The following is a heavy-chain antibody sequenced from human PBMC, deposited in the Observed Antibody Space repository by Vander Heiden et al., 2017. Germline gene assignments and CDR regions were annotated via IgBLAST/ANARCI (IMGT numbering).Heavy chain of an antibody. J-gene: IGHJ5*02. CDR1: GGPVSSYS. CDR2: IYTGGST. CDR3: TRDEGNYYFPDGFDP. V-gene: IGHV4-4*07. D-gene: IGHD1-26*01. Sequence: QAQLQESRPGLVKPSETLSLTCTVPGGPVSSYSWSWIRQPAGKVLEWSGRIYTGGSTNYNPARKSRVTMSVDTSKNQFSLELRSVTAADTAVYYCTRDEGNYYFPDGFDPWGQGTLVTVSS.